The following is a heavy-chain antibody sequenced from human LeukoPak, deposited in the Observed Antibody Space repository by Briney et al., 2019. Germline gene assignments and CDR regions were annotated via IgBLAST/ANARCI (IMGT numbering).Heavy chain of an antibody. D-gene: IGHD5-24*01. J-gene: IGHJ4*02. Sequence: PGGSLRLSCAASGFTFSSYAMSWVRQAPGKGLECISGFSGSGGSTYYADSVKGRFTISRDNSKNTLYLQMNSLRAEDTAVYYCAKDSPRDGYNQSEVFDYWGQGTLVTVSS. CDR1: GFTFSSYA. CDR3: AKDSPRDGYNQSEVFDY. V-gene: IGHV3-23*01. CDR2: FSGSGGST.